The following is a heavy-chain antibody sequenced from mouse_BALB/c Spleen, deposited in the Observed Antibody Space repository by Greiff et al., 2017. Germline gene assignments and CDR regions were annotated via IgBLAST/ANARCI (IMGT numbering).Heavy chain of an antibody. V-gene: IGHV5-6-4*01. J-gene: IGHJ3*01. CDR2: ISSGGSYT. Sequence: EVMLVESGGGLVKPGGSLKLSCAASGFTFSSYTMSWVRQTPEKRLEWVATISSGGSYTYYPDSVKGRFTISRDNAKNTLYLQMSSLKSEDTAMYYCARDPYPFAYWGQGTLVTVSA. CDR1: GFTFSSYT. CDR3: ARDPYPFAY. D-gene: IGHD2-10*01.